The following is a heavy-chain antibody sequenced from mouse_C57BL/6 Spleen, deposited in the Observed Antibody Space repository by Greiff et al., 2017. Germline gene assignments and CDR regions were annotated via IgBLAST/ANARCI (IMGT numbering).Heavy chain of an antibody. J-gene: IGHJ1*03. CDR1: GYTFTEYT. D-gene: IGHD2-4*01. V-gene: IGHV1-62-2*01. CDR2: FYPGSGSI. CDR3: ARHEEYDYDGDWYFDV. Sequence: VQGVESGAELVKPGASVKLSCKASGYTFTEYTIHWVKQRSGQGLEWIGWFYPGSGSIKYNEKFKDKATLTADESSSTVYRELSRLTSEDSAVYFCARHEEYDYDGDWYFDVWGTGTTVTVSS.